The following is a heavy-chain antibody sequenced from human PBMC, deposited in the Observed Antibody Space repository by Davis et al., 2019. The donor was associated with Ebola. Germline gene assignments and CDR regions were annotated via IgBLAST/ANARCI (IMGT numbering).Heavy chain of an antibody. V-gene: IGHV3-11*01. Sequence: PGGSLRLSCAASGFIFSDYYMTWIRQAPGKGLEWVSYISNSGSRTYYADSVKGRFTISRDNGKNSVYLQINTLSAEDTAVYYCARSPPGWNDYWFDYWGQGSLVTVSS. CDR3: ARSPPGWNDYWFDY. CDR2: ISNSGSRT. D-gene: IGHD1-1*01. J-gene: IGHJ4*02. CDR1: GFIFSDYY.